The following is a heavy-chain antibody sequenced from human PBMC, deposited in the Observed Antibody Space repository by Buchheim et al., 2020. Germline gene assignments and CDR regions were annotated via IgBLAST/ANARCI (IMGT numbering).Heavy chain of an antibody. CDR2: ITPIFRTA. CDR1: GGTFSSNT. D-gene: IGHD3-10*01. J-gene: IGHJ5*02. CDR3: AGGPGDTNAYYNFS. Sequence: QVQLVQSGAEVKKPGSSVKVSCKASGGTFSSNTIGWVRQAPGQGLEWMGGITPIFRTANYAQKFQGRATITADASRSTAYMELGRLRSDDTAMYYCAGGPGDTNAYYNFSWGQGTL. V-gene: IGHV1-69*01.